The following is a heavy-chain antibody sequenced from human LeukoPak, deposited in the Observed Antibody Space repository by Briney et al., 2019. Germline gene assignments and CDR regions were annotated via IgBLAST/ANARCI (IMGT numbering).Heavy chain of an antibody. CDR3: ARDLTQLSYYGMDV. CDR1: GYTFTSYG. Sequence: ASVKVSCKASGYTFTSYGISWVRQAPGQGLEWMGWISAYNSNTNYAQKLQGRVTMTTDTSTSTAYMELRSLRSDDTAVYYCARDLTQLSYYGMDVWGQGTTVTVSS. V-gene: IGHV1-18*01. J-gene: IGHJ6*02. D-gene: IGHD5-18*01. CDR2: ISAYNSNT.